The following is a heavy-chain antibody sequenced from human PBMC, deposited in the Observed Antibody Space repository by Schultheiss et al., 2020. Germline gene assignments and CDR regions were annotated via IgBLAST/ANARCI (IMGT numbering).Heavy chain of an antibody. Sequence: SVKVSCKASGGTFSSYAISWVRQAPGQGLEWMGGIIPIFGTANYAQKFQGRVTITADKSTSTAYMELSSLRSEDTAVYYCARDLYYDSSGYGAFDIWGQGTMVTVSS. CDR1: GGTFSSYA. V-gene: IGHV1-69*06. CDR2: IIPIFGTA. J-gene: IGHJ3*02. CDR3: ARDLYYDSSGYGAFDI. D-gene: IGHD3-22*01.